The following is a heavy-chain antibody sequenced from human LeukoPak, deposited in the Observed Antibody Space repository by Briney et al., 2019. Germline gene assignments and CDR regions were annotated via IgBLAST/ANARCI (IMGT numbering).Heavy chain of an antibody. Sequence: PSETLSLTCAVYGGHFSGYYWSWIRQPPGKGLEWIGEINHSGSTNYNPSLKSRVTISVDTSKNQFSLKLSSVTAADTAVYYCARGTTRLNDAFDIWGQGTMVTVSS. CDR3: ARGTTRLNDAFDI. J-gene: IGHJ3*02. CDR2: INHSGST. V-gene: IGHV4-34*01. D-gene: IGHD1-1*01. CDR1: GGHFSGYY.